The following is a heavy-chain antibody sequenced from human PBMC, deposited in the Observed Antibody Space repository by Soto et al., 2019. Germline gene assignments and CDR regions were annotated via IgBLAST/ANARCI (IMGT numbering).Heavy chain of an antibody. CDR1: GFTFSSYA. V-gene: IGHV3-23*01. D-gene: IGHD2-2*02. CDR3: AKPYCSSTSCYNRYYYYGMDV. Sequence: EVQLLESGGGLVQPGGSLRLSCAASGFTFSSYAMSWVRQAPGKGLEWVSAISGSGGSTYYADSVKGRFTISRDNSKNTLYLQMNSLRAEDTAVYCCAKPYCSSTSCYNRYYYYGMDVWGQGTTVTVSS. J-gene: IGHJ6*02. CDR2: ISGSGGST.